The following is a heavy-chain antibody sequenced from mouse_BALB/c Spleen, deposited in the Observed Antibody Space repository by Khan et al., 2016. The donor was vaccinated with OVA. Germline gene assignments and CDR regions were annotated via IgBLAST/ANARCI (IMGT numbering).Heavy chain of an antibody. Sequence: QVQLKQSGPGLVAPSQSLSITCTISGFSLTSYGVHWVRQPPGKGLEWLVVIWSDGSTTYNSALKSRLTISKDNSKNQVFLKMNSLQTDDTAVYFCARQPYYHYNIRDYWGQGTSVTVAS. D-gene: IGHD2-10*01. CDR2: IWSDGST. CDR1: GFSLTSYG. J-gene: IGHJ4*01. CDR3: ARQPYYHYNIRDY. V-gene: IGHV2-6-1*01.